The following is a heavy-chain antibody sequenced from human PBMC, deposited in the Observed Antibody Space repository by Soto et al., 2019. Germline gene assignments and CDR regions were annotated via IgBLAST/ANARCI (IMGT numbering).Heavy chain of an antibody. CDR2: INYSGNT. V-gene: IGHV4-30-2*01. Sequence: QLRLQESGSGLVKPSQTLSLTCTVSGGSLSGGSFSWGWIRQPPGKGLEWIGYINYSGNTYYNPSPPRRVPISRDMSTNQFSLKLGSVTAADTAVYYCARGGGSTDYVANYYFDYWGRGTLVTVSS. CDR3: ARGGGSTDYVANYYFDY. J-gene: IGHJ4*02. D-gene: IGHD4-17*01. CDR1: GGSLSGGSFS.